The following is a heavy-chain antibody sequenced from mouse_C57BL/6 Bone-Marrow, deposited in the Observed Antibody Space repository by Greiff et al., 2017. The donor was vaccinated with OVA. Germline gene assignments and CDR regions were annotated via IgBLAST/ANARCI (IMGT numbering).Heavy chain of an antibody. Sequence: VQVVESGAELAKPGASVKLSCKASGYTFTSYWMHWVKQRPGQGLEWIGYINPSSGYTKYNQKFKDKATLTADKSSSTAYMQLSSLTYEDSAVYYCASGYDLDWFAYWGQGTLVTVSA. CDR1: GYTFTSYW. CDR2: INPSSGYT. V-gene: IGHV1-7*01. D-gene: IGHD2-2*01. CDR3: ASGYDLDWFAY. J-gene: IGHJ3*01.